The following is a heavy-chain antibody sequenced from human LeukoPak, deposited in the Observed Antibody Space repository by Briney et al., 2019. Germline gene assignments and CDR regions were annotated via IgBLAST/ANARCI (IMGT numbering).Heavy chain of an antibody. Sequence: SETLSLTCAVYGGSFSDYYWRWIRQPPGKGLEWIGEINHSGSTNYNPSPKRRGTKSVETINNHVSLKSTSVTAADTALDYFVRIGRGSALDYWGQGTLVIVSS. CDR1: GGSFSDYY. V-gene: IGHV4-34*01. CDR2: INHSGST. D-gene: IGHD2-15*01. CDR3: VRIGRGSALDY. J-gene: IGHJ4*02.